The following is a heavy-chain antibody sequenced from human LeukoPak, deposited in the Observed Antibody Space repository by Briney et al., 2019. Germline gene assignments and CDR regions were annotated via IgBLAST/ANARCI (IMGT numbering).Heavy chain of an antibody. CDR2: ISGGGGRT. J-gene: IGHJ5*02. Sequence: GGSLRLSCAASGFTFNTCAMSWVRQAPGKGLEWVSAISGGGGRTDYADSVKGRFTISRDNSKNTLYLQMNSLRAEDTAVYYCAKGQCSSTSCPFDPWGQGTLVTVSS. V-gene: IGHV3-23*01. D-gene: IGHD2-2*01. CDR3: AKGQCSSTSCPFDP. CDR1: GFTFNTCA.